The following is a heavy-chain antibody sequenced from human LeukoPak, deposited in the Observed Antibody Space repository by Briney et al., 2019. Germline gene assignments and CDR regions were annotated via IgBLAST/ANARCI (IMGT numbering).Heavy chain of an antibody. Sequence: PSETLSLTCTVSGGSITSYYWSWIRQPAGKGLEWTGRISPSGTTHYNPSLGSRVTMSVDTSKNYFSLRLSSVTAADTAVYYCARDFYASGFYFWFDPWGQGILVTVSS. J-gene: IGHJ5*02. CDR3: ARDFYASGFYFWFDP. CDR1: GGSITSYY. V-gene: IGHV4-4*07. CDR2: ISPSGTT. D-gene: IGHD2/OR15-2a*01.